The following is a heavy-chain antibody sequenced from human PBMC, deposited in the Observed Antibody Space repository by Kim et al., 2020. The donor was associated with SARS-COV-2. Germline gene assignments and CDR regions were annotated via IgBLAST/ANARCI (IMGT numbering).Heavy chain of an antibody. CDR1: GYSFTSYW. D-gene: IGHD3-22*01. CDR3: ACSYYYDSSGYLPVDY. CDR2: IYPGDSDT. J-gene: IGHJ4*02. Sequence: GESLKISCKGSGYSFTSYWIGWVRQMPGKGLEWMGIIYPGDSDTRYSPSFQGQVTISADKSISTAYLQWSSLKASDTAMYYCACSYYYDSSGYLPVDYWGQGTLVTVSS. V-gene: IGHV5-51*01.